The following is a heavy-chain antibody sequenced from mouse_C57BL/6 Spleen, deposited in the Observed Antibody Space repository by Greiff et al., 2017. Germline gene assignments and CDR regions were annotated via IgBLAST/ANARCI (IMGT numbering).Heavy chain of an antibody. CDR1: GYAFSSSW. V-gene: IGHV1-82*01. CDR3: ARRGGAGFAC. CDR2: IYPGDGDT. Sequence: VQRVESGPELVKPGASVKISCKASGYAFSSSWMNWVKQRPGQGLEWIGRIYPGDGDTNYNGKFKGKATRTADKSSSTAYMQLSSLTSEDSVVYFCARRGGAGFACWGQGTLVTVSA. J-gene: IGHJ3*01. D-gene: IGHD1-1*02.